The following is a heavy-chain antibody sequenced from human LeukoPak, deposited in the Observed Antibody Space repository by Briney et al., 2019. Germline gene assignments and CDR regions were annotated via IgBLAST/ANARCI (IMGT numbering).Heavy chain of an antibody. CDR1: GFTVNNYE. J-gene: IGHJ4*02. CDR3: ARDSGFCVDSTCHHFDS. D-gene: IGHD2-21*01. Sequence: GGSLRLSCAASGFTVNNYEMTWVRQAPGKGLEWISYINNGGSVTYYADSVKGRFTISRDNARNSLYLQINRLRAEDTAFYYCARDSGFCVDSTCHHFDSLGQGTLVTVSS. CDR2: INNGGSVT. V-gene: IGHV3-48*03.